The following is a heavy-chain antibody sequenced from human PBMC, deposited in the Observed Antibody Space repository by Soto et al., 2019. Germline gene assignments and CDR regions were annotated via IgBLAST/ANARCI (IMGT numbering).Heavy chain of an antibody. J-gene: IGHJ6*02. D-gene: IGHD5-12*01. CDR3: ARVSFIQWLPRYYYYYGMDV. Sequence: KASETLSLTCTVSGGSVSSGSYYWSWIRQPPGKGLEWIGYIYYSGSTNYNPSLKSRVTISVDTSKNQFSLKLSSVTAADTAVYYCARVSFIQWLPRYYYYYGMDVWGQGTTVTVSS. V-gene: IGHV4-61*01. CDR2: IYYSGST. CDR1: GGSVSSGSYY.